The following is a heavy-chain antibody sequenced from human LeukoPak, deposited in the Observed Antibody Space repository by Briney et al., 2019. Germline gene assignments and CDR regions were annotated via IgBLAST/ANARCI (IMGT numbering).Heavy chain of an antibody. V-gene: IGHV3-23*01. J-gene: IGHJ6*02. CDR1: GFTFSSYA. D-gene: IGHD4-17*01. CDR3: ARHLYGDPTAYYYGMDV. CDR2: VSGSGGST. Sequence: PGGSLRLSCAASGFTFSSYAMHWVRQAPGKGLEWVSAVSGSGGSTYSADSVKDRFTISRDNSKNTLYLQINSLRAEDTAVYYCARHLYGDPTAYYYGMDVWGQGTTVTVS.